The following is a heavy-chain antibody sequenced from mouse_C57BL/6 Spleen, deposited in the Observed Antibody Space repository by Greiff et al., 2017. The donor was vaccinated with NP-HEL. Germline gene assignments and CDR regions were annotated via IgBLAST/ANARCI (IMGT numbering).Heavy chain of an antibody. Sequence: QVQLQQPGAELVKPGASVKMSCKASGYTFTSYWITCVKQRPGQGLEWIGDIYPGSGSTNYNEKFKSKATLTVDTSSSTAYMQLSSLTSEDSAVYYCARCNYGSSIYYFDYWGQGTTLTVSS. CDR3: ARCNYGSSIYYFDY. D-gene: IGHD1-1*01. V-gene: IGHV1-55*01. CDR2: IYPGSGST. J-gene: IGHJ2*01. CDR1: GYTFTSYW.